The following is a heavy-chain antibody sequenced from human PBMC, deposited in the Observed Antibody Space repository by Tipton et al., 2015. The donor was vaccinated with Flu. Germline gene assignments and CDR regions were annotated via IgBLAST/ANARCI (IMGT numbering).Heavy chain of an antibody. J-gene: IGHJ4*02. D-gene: IGHD2-2*01. CDR1: GFSVRSNH. CDR3: ARGRGYCVTTTCLLPFDF. CDR2: IYSGGST. V-gene: IGHV3-53*01. Sequence: QLVQSGGGLIQPGGSLRLSCEASGFSVRSNHLSWVRQAPGTGLECVSVIYSGGSTKYADSVKGRFTISRDNSKNTLYLQLNSLRAEDTAVYYCARGRGYCVTTTCLLPFDFWGQGTLVTVSS.